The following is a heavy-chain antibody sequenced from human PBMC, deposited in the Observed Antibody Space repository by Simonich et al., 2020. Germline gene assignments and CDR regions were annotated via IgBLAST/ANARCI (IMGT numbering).Heavy chain of an antibody. J-gene: IGHJ3*02. Sequence: QVQLQQWGAGLLKPSETLSLTCAVYGGSFSGYYWSWIRQPPGEGLGWIGEINHSGSTNYNPSLKSRVTISVDTSKNQFSLKLSSVTAADTAVYYCARPLGIVWAFDIWGQGTMVTVSS. V-gene: IGHV4-34*01. CDR2: INHSGST. CDR1: GGSFSGYY. D-gene: IGHD3-16*01. CDR3: ARPLGIVWAFDI.